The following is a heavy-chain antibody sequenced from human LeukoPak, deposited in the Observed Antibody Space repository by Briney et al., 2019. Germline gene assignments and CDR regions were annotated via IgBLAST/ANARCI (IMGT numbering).Heavy chain of an antibody. CDR1: GGSISSYY. CDR3: ASSGMESSGYLPAG. J-gene: IGHJ4*02. D-gene: IGHD3-22*01. Sequence: SETLSLTCTVSGGSISSYYWSWIRQPPGKGLEWIGYIYYSGSTNYNPSLKSRVTISVDTSKNQFSLKLSSVTAADTAVYYCASSGMESSGYLPAGWGQGTLVTVSS. CDR2: IYYSGST. V-gene: IGHV4-59*12.